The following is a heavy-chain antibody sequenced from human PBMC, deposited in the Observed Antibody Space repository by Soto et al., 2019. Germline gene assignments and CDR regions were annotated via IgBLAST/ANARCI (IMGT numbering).Heavy chain of an antibody. V-gene: IGHV4-61*01. D-gene: IGHD6-13*01. Sequence: LSLTCTVSGGSVSSGSYYWSWIRQPPGKGLERIAYIYYSGSTNYNPSLKSRDTISVDTSKNQFSLKLSSVTAADTAVYYCARDRAPQYSSSWTNYYYYGMDVWGQGTTVTVSS. J-gene: IGHJ6*02. CDR2: IYYSGST. CDR1: GGSVSSGSYY. CDR3: ARDRAPQYSSSWTNYYYYGMDV.